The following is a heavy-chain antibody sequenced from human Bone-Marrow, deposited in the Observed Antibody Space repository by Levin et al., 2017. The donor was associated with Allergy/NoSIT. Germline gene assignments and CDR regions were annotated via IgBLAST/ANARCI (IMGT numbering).Heavy chain of an antibody. J-gene: IGHJ4*02. CDR1: GGSISSYY. V-gene: IGHV4-59*01. Sequence: RSSETLSLTCTVSGGSISSYYWSWIRQPPGKGLEWIGYIYYSGSTNYNPSLKSRVTISVDTSKNQFSLKLSSVTAADTAVYYCARDRDYGSGTGEYYFDYWGQGTLVTVSS. D-gene: IGHD3-10*01. CDR2: IYYSGST. CDR3: ARDRDYGSGTGEYYFDY.